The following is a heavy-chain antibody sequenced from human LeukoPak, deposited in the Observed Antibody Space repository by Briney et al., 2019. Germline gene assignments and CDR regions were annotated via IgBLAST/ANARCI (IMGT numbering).Heavy chain of an antibody. V-gene: IGHV4-61*01. J-gene: IGHJ5*02. CDR3: ARVGAGSYYKYNWFDP. CDR1: GGSISSGSYY. D-gene: IGHD3-10*01. Sequence: SETLSLTCTVSGGSISSGSYYWSWIRQPPGKGLEWIGYIYYSGSTNYNPSLKSRVTISVDTSKNQFSLKLSSVTAADTAVYYCARVGAGSYYKYNWFDPWGQGTLVTVSS. CDR2: IYYSGST.